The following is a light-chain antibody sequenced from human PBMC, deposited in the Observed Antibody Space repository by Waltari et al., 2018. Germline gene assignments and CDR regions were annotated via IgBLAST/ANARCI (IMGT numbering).Light chain of an antibody. CDR1: QSLTTD. J-gene: IGKJ3*01. CDR3: QQRTEWPRT. V-gene: IGKV3-11*01. Sequence: EIVLTQSPVTLSLSSGERATLSCRASQSLTTDLAWYQHRPGQAPSLIIHDASNRAAGNPARFSGSGSGTDFTLTISSLEPEDLAVYFCQQRTEWPRTFGPGTKVEI. CDR2: DAS.